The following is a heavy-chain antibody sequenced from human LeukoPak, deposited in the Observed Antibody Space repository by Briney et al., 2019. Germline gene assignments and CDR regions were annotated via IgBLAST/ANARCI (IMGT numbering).Heavy chain of an antibody. CDR2: IYYSGST. CDR3: ARGSPLYYYDSSGYYPFDY. J-gene: IGHJ4*02. V-gene: IGHV4-59*12. Sequence: SETLSLTCTVSGGSISSYYWSWIRQPPGKGLEWIGYIYYSGSTNYNPSLKSRVTISVDTSKNQFSLKLSSVTAADTAVYYCARGSPLYYYDSSGYYPFDYWGQGTLVTVSS. CDR1: GGSISSYY. D-gene: IGHD3-22*01.